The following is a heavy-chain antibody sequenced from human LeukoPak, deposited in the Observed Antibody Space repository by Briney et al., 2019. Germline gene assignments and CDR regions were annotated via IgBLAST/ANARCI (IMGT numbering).Heavy chain of an antibody. CDR3: ARLYCSGGSCYFNWFDP. D-gene: IGHD2-15*01. J-gene: IGHJ5*02. V-gene: IGHV4-59*01. CDR1: GGSISSYY. CDR2: IYYSEST. Sequence: PSETLSLTCTVSGGSISSYYWSWIRQPPGKGLEWIGYIYYSESTNYNPSLKSRVTISVDTSKNQFSLKLSSVTAADTAVYYCARLYCSGGSCYFNWFDPWGQGTLVTVSS.